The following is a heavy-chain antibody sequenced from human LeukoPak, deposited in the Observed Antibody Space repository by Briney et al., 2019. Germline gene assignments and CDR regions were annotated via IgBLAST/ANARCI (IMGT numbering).Heavy chain of an antibody. J-gene: IGHJ4*02. D-gene: IGHD6-19*01. CDR3: AKAPTPYSGGWYFDY. V-gene: IGHV3-23*01. Sequence: GGSLRLSCAASGFTFSSYAMSWVRQAPGKGLEWVSAISGSGGSTYYADSVKGWFTISRDNSKNTLYLHMNSLRAEDTAVYYCAKAPTPYSGGWYFDYWGQGTLVTVSS. CDR1: GFTFSSYA. CDR2: ISGSGGST.